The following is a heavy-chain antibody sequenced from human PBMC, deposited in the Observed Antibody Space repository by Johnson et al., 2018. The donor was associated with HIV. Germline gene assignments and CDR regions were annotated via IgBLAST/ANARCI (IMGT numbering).Heavy chain of an antibody. V-gene: IGHV3-66*01. CDR1: GFIVRITY. D-gene: IGHD6-19*01. Sequence: EQLVESGGGLVQPGGSLRLSCAASGFIVRITYMSWVRQAPGNGLEWVSVIYSGGSTYYADSVKGRFTISRDNSKNTLYLQMNSLRAEDTAVYRCAKGLAGAFDIWDQGTMVTVSS. CDR3: AKGLAGAFDI. CDR2: IYSGGST. J-gene: IGHJ3*02.